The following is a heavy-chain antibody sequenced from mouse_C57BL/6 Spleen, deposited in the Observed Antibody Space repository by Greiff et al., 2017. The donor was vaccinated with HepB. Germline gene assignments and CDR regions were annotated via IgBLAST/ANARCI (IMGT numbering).Heavy chain of an antibody. V-gene: IGHV5-9*01. Sequence: EVMLVESGGGLVKPGGSLKLSCAASGFTFSSYTMSWVRQTPEKRLEWVATISGGGGNTYYPDSVKGRFTISRDNAKNTLYLQMSSLRSEDTALYYCARYDYDLAWFAYWGQGTLVTVSA. D-gene: IGHD2-4*01. CDR1: GFTFSSYT. J-gene: IGHJ3*01. CDR2: ISGGGGNT. CDR3: ARYDYDLAWFAY.